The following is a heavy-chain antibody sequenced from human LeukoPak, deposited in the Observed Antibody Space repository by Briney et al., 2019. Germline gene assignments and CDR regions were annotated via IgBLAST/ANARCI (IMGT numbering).Heavy chain of an antibody. D-gene: IGHD4-17*01. V-gene: IGHV1-18*01. CDR3: ARTPGGDYAFADY. CDR1: GYTFTSYG. J-gene: IGHJ4*02. CDR2: ITAYNGNT. Sequence: ASVKVSCKASGYTFTSYGISWVRQASGQGLEWMGWITAYNGNTNYAQKFQGRVTMTTDTSTSTAYMELRSLRSDDTAVYFCARTPGGDYAFADYWGQGTLVTVSS.